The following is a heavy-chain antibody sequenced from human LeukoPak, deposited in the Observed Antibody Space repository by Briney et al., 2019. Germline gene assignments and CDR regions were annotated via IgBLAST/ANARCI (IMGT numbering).Heavy chain of an antibody. CDR3: ARDKPEYDFWSGYSDYYYYGMDV. Sequence: SVQVSCKASGGTFSTHPISWVRQAPGQGLEWMGKIIPILGMASYAQRFQGRVTITAEDSTSTAYMDLSSLTSDDTAVYYCARDKPEYDFWSGYSDYYYYGMDVWGQGTTVTVSS. CDR2: IIPILGMA. D-gene: IGHD3-3*01. CDR1: GGTFSTHP. J-gene: IGHJ6*02. V-gene: IGHV1-69*04.